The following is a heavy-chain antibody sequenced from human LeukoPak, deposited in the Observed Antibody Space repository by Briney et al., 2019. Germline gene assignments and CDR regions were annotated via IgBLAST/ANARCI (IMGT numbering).Heavy chain of an antibody. CDR2: ISYDGSNK. D-gene: IGHD2-2*01. Sequence: GGSLRLSCAASGFTLGSYAMHWVRQAPGKGLEWVAVISYDGSNKYYADSVKGRFTISRDNSKNTLYLQMNSLRAEDTAVYYCARGSAGYCSSTSCYDWGYYYYYMDVWGKGTTVTVSS. CDR3: ARGSAGYCSSTSCYDWGYYYYYMDV. J-gene: IGHJ6*03. CDR1: GFTLGSYA. V-gene: IGHV3-30*04.